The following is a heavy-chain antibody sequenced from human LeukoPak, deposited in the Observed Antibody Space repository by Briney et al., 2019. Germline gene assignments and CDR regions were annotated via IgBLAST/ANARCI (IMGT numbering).Heavy chain of an antibody. Sequence: GGSLRLSCAVPGFTFTSYWMSWVRQAPGKGLEWVANINEDGSYKHHADSVKGRLTISRDISKNTLYLQMNNLRAEDSALYYCARGGRGSAAVVAPRSFDIWGQGTMVTVSS. CDR3: ARGGRGSAAVVAPRSFDI. CDR2: INEDGSYK. J-gene: IGHJ3*02. V-gene: IGHV3-7*03. D-gene: IGHD3-22*01. CDR1: GFTFTSYW.